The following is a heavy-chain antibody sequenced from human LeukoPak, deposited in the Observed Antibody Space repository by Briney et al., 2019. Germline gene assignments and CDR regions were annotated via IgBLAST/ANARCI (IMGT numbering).Heavy chain of an antibody. D-gene: IGHD6-19*01. CDR1: GFAFRSYA. CDR3: AKDRGGTVAGNKVGFDY. Sequence: GGSLRLSCAASGFAFRSYAMSWVRQAPGKGLGWVSGISGSGGSTYYADSVKGRLTISRDSSKQTLHLQMNSLRAEDTTVYFCAKDRGGTVAGNKVGFDYWGQGTLVTVSS. V-gene: IGHV3-23*01. CDR2: ISGSGGST. J-gene: IGHJ4*02.